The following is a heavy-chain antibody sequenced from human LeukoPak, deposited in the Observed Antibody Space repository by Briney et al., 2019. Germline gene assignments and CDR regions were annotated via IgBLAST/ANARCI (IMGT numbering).Heavy chain of an antibody. CDR2: INPNSGGT. J-gene: IGHJ1*01. Sequence: ASVKVSCKASGYTFTGYYMHWVRQAPGQGLEWMGWINPNSGGTNYAQKFQGRVTMTRDTSISTAYMELSRLRSDDTAGYYCARDDYGDYVSYFLHWGQGTLVIVSS. CDR3: ARDDYGDYVSYFLH. CDR1: GYTFTGYY. D-gene: IGHD4-17*01. V-gene: IGHV1-2*02.